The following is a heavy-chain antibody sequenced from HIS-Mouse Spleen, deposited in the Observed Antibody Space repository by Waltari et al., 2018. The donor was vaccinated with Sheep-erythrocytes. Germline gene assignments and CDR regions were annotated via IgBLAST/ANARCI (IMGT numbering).Heavy chain of an antibody. CDR2: ISNDGNKK. CDR3: AKGRRGFWDY. J-gene: IGHJ4*02. V-gene: IGHV3-30*18. D-gene: IGHD3-10*01. CDR1: GFTFSRYG. Sequence: QVQLVESGGGVVQPGRSLRLSCAASGFTFSRYGMHWVGQDAGKGVEWVAFISNDGNKKYYADSVKGRFTISRDNSKNPLYLQMNSLRAEDTAVYYWAKGRRGFWDYWGQGTLVTVSS.